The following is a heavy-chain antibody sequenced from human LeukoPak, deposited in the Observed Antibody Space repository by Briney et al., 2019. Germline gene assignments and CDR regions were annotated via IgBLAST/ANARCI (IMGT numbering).Heavy chain of an antibody. CDR3: ARTFTPYSSSFPFDY. J-gene: IGHJ4*02. V-gene: IGHV1-2*02. CDR2: INPNSGGT. D-gene: IGHD6-6*01. CDR1: GYTFTDYY. Sequence: ASVKISCKVSGYTFTDYYMHWGRQAPGQGLEWMGGINPNSGGTNYAQKFQGRVTMTRDTSISTAYMELSRLRSDDTAVYYCARTFTPYSSSFPFDYWGQGTLVTVSS.